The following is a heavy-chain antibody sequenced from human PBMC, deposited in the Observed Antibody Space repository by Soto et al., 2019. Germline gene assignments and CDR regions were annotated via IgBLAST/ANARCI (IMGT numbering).Heavy chain of an antibody. CDR3: ARGGVQHALDV. Sequence: EVQLVESGGGLVQPGGSLRLSCAASGFTFSNYWMYWVRQAPGKGLVWVSRVNNDGTDTTHADSVKCRVTISRDNAENMLYLQMNSLRAEDTAVYYCARGGVQHALDVWGQGSTVTVSS. V-gene: IGHV3-74*03. CDR2: VNNDGTDT. CDR1: GFTFSNYW. J-gene: IGHJ6*02. D-gene: IGHD3-10*01.